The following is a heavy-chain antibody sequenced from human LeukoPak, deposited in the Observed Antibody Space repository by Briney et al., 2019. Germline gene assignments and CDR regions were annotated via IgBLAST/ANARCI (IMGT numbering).Heavy chain of an antibody. CDR2: ISYDGSNK. D-gene: IGHD2-21*01. CDR3: AKDQRGDSDAFDI. J-gene: IGHJ3*02. Sequence: GGSLRLPCAASGFTFSSYGMHWARQAPGKGLEWVAVISYDGSNKYYADSVKGRFTISRDNSKNTLYLQSNSLRAEDTAVYYCAKDQRGDSDAFDIWGQGTMVTVSS. CDR1: GFTFSSYG. V-gene: IGHV3-30*18.